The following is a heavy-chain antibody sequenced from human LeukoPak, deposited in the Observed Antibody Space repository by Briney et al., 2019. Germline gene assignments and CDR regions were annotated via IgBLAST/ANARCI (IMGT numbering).Heavy chain of an antibody. CDR1: GYSLSELS. CDR2: FDPEDGET. CDR3: GTDTAMDLDY. J-gene: IGHJ4*02. Sequence: ASVKVSCKVSGYSLSELSMHWVRQAPGKGLEWMGGFDPEDGETIYAQKFQGRVTMTEDTSTDTAYMELSSLRSEDTAVYYCGTDTAMDLDYWGQGTLVTLSS. D-gene: IGHD5-18*01. V-gene: IGHV1-24*01.